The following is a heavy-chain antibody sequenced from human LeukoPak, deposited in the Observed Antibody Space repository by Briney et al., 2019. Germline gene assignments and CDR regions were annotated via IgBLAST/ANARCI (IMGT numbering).Heavy chain of an antibody. Sequence: GGSLRLSWAASGFTFSSYAMSWVRQAPGKGLEWVPAISGSGGSTYYADSVKGRFTISRDNSKDTLYLQMNSLRAEDTAVYYCAKDPADDYGDYYYFDYWGQGTLVTVSS. D-gene: IGHD4-17*01. CDR2: ISGSGGST. CDR3: AKDPADDYGDYYYFDY. J-gene: IGHJ4*02. CDR1: GFTFSSYA. V-gene: IGHV3-23*01.